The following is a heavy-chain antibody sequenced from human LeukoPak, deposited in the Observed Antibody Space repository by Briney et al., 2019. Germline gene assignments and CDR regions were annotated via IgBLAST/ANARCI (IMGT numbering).Heavy chain of an antibody. Sequence: PGGSLRLSCAASGFTFSDYYMSWIRQASGKGLEWVSYISSSGSTIYYADSVKGRFTISRDNAKNSLYLQMNSLRAEDTAVYYCARDLSAMVFSFDYWGQGTLVTVSS. D-gene: IGHD5-18*01. V-gene: IGHV3-11*01. CDR1: GFTFSDYY. CDR2: ISSSGSTI. CDR3: ARDLSAMVFSFDY. J-gene: IGHJ4*02.